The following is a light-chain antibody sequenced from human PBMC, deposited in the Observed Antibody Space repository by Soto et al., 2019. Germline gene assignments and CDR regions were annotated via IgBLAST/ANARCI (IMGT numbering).Light chain of an antibody. CDR1: QSVRSNY. J-gene: IGKJ2*01. CDR2: GAS. V-gene: IGKV3-20*01. Sequence: EIVLTQSPGTLSLSPGERATLSCRASQSVRSNYLAWYQQKLGQAPRLFIYGASSRATGIPDRFSGRGSGTDFTLTISRLEPEDFAVYYWQQFGSTPNTFGQGTKLEIK. CDR3: QQFGSTPNT.